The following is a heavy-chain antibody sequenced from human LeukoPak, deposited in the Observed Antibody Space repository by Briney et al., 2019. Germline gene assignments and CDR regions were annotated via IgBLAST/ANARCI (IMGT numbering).Heavy chain of an antibody. CDR3: ARVQRMVRGSFDY. D-gene: IGHD3-10*01. CDR2: MNPNSGNT. V-gene: IGHV1-8*03. J-gene: IGHJ4*02. Sequence: ASVKVSCKASGYTFTSYDINWVRQATGQGLEWMGWMNPNSGNTGYAQKFQGRVTITRNTSISTAYMELSSLRSEDTAVYYCARVQRMVRGSFDYWGQGTLVTVSS. CDR1: GYTFTSYD.